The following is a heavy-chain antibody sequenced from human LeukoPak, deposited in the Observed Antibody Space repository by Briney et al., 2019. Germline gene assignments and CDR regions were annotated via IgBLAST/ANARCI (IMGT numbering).Heavy chain of an antibody. CDR2: IKQDGSER. CDR3: ARDTYYDFWSGFSSYYYYYYYMDV. V-gene: IGHV3-7*01. D-gene: IGHD3-3*01. Sequence: GGSLRLSCAASGFTFSSYWMSWVRQAPGKGLEGVANIKQDGSERYYVDSVKGRFTISRDNAKNSLYLQMNSLRAEDTAVYYCARDTYYDFWSGFSSYYYYYYYMDVWGKGTTVTVSS. CDR1: GFTFSSYW. J-gene: IGHJ6*03.